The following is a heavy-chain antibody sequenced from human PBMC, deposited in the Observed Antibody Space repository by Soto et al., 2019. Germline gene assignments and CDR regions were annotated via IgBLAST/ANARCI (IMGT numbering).Heavy chain of an antibody. CDR3: ARDLWGYCGTDCYPLDV. J-gene: IGHJ6*02. CDR1: GGSFSGYY. D-gene: IGHD2-21*02. V-gene: IGHV4-34*01. CDR2: INHSGST. Sequence: PSETLSLTCAVYGGSFSGYYWSWIRQPPGKGLEWIGEINHSGSTNYNPSLKSRVTISVDTSKNQFSLKLNSVTAADTAVYYCARDLWGYCGTDCYPLDVWGQGTTVTVS.